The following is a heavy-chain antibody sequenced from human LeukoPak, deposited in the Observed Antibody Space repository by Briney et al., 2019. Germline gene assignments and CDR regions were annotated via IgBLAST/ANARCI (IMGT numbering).Heavy chain of an antibody. V-gene: IGHV4-31*03. D-gene: IGHD3-22*01. Sequence: SETLSLTCTVSGGSISSGGYYWSWIRQHPGTGLEWIGYIYYSGSTYYNPSLKSRVTISVDTSKNQFSLKLSSVTAADTAVYCCARSPDDYDSSGYANGDYWGQGTLVTVSS. J-gene: IGHJ4*02. CDR3: ARSPDDYDSSGYANGDY. CDR1: GGSISSGGYY. CDR2: IYYSGST.